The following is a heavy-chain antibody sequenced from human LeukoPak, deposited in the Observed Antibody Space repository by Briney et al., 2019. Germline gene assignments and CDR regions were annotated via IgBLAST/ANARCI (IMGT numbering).Heavy chain of an antibody. Sequence: GRSLRLSCAASGFTFSSYGMHWVRQAPGKGLEWVAVIWYDGSNKYYADSVKGRFTISRDNSKNTLYLQMNSLRAEDTAVYYCARDSYYDSSGYVDYWGQGTLVPVSS. CDR2: IWYDGSNK. CDR3: ARDSYYDSSGYVDY. D-gene: IGHD3-22*01. CDR1: GFTFSSYG. J-gene: IGHJ4*02. V-gene: IGHV3-33*01.